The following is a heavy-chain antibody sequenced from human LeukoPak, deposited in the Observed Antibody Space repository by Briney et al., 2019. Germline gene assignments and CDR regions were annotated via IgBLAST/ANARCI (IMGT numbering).Heavy chain of an antibody. CDR3: ARGSSFDGYCSAGACDAGYYDS. Sequence: PSENLSLTCAVYGESFSAYFWNWIRQAPGKPLEYIGEINHRGSSHYNPSLKTRVTLSVDTSKNQFSLKLTSVTAADTAVYFCARGSSFDGYCSAGACDAGYYDSWGQGTPVTVSS. CDR1: GESFSAYF. V-gene: IGHV4-34*01. CDR2: INHRGSS. J-gene: IGHJ4*02. D-gene: IGHD2-15*01.